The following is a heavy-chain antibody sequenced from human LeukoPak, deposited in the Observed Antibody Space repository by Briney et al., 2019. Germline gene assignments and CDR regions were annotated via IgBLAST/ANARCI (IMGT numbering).Heavy chain of an antibody. CDR2: ISGSGGST. J-gene: IGHJ4*02. V-gene: IGHV3-23*01. D-gene: IGHD1-26*01. Sequence: SGGSLRLSCAASGFTFSSYAMSWVRQAPGKGLGWVSAISGSGGSTYYADSVKGRFTISRDNSKNTLYLQMNSLRAEDTAAYCCAKDVGGATPYDYWGQGTLVTVSS. CDR1: GFTFSSYA. CDR3: AKDVGGATPYDY.